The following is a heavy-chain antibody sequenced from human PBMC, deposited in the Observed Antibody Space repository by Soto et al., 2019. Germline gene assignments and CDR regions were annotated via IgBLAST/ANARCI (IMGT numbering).Heavy chain of an antibody. CDR3: ARDRERIAARPIYMDV. CDR1: GGTFSSYT. V-gene: IGHV1-69*04. D-gene: IGHD6-6*01. J-gene: IGHJ6*03. Sequence: VSCKASGGTFSSYTISWVRQAPGQGLEWMGRIIPILGIANYAQKFQGRVTITADKSTSTAYMELSSLRSEDTAVYYCARDRERIAARPIYMDVWGKGTTVTVSS. CDR2: IIPILGIA.